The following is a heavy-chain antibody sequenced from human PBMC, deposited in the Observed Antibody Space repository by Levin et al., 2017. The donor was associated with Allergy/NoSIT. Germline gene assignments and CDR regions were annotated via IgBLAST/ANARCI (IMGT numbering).Heavy chain of an antibody. CDR2: INSDGSGT. CDR3: ARGYSSGYRIDY. Sequence: GGSLRLSCAASGFTFSNYWMHWVRQAPGKGLVWVSRINSDGSGTSYADSVKGRFTISRDNAKNTLYLQMNSLGAEDTAVYYCARGYSSGYRIDYWGQGTLVTVSS. D-gene: IGHD5-18*01. CDR1: GFTFSNYW. V-gene: IGHV3-74*01. J-gene: IGHJ4*02.